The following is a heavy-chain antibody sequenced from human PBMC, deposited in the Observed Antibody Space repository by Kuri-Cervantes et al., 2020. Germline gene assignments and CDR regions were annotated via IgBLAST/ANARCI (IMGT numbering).Heavy chain of an antibody. D-gene: IGHD6-19*01. CDR1: GYTFTGYY. CDR3: ARVGSMRLVGDAFDI. V-gene: IGHV1-2*02. Sequence: ASVKVSCKDCGYTFTGYYMHWVRQAPGQGLEWMGWINPNSGGTNYAQKFQGRVTMTRDTSISTAYMELSRLRSDDTAVYYCARVGSMRLVGDAFDIWGQGTMVTVSS. J-gene: IGHJ3*02. CDR2: INPNSGGT.